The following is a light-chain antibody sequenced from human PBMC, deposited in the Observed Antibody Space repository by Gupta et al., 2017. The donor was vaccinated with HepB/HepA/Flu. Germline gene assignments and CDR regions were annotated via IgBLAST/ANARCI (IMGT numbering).Light chain of an antibody. CDR1: QSVSSSY. CDR3: QQDSCSPWT. Sequence: DIVLTQSPGTLALSPGERATLSCRASQSVSSSYFAWYQQKRGQAPRLLIYGASSRATGVPDRFSGSGTGTDFTLTISGLEPEDFAFYYCQQDSCSPWTFGQGTKVEIK. J-gene: IGKJ1*01. V-gene: IGKV3-20*01. CDR2: GAS.